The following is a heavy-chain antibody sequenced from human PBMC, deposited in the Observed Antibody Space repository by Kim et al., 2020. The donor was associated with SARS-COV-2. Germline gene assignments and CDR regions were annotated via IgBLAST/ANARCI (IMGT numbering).Heavy chain of an antibody. CDR2: ISYDGSNK. V-gene: IGHV3-33*05. CDR3: ARENWGSRPYYYYGMDV. Sequence: GGSLRLSCAASGFTFSSYGMHWVRQAPGKGLEWVAVISYDGSNKYYADSVKGRFTISRDNSKNTLYLQMNSLRAEDTAVYYCARENWGSRPYYYYGMDVWGQGTTVTVSS. CDR1: GFTFSSYG. D-gene: IGHD7-27*01. J-gene: IGHJ6*02.